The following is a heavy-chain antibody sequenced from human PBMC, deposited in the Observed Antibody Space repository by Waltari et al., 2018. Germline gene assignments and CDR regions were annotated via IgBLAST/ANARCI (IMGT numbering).Heavy chain of an antibody. J-gene: IGHJ4*02. CDR2: IHPNSGDT. CDR3: ARGAAGQADY. V-gene: IGHV1-2*04. CDR1: GYTFTDFY. D-gene: IGHD3-10*01. Sequence: QVQLVQSGAEVQKPGASVKGPCHTSGYTFTDFYTPWVRQAPGQGLEWMGWIHPNSGDTNYAQKFQGWVTMTRDTSISTAFMELTSDDTAVYFCARGAAGQADYWGQGTLVTVSS.